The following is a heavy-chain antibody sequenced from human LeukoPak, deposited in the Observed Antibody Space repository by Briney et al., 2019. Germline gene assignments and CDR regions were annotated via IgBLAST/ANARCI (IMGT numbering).Heavy chain of an antibody. V-gene: IGHV3-73*01. J-gene: IGHJ3*02. D-gene: IGHD1-26*01. CDR2: IRSKANSYAA. Sequence: GGSLKLSCAASGFTSSGSAMHWVRQASGKGLEWVGRIRSKANSYAAAYAASVKGRFTISRDDSKNTAYLQMNSLKTEDTAVYYCTTGGGGSSGAFDTWGQGTMVTVSS. CDR1: GFTSSGSA. CDR3: TTGGGGSSGAFDT.